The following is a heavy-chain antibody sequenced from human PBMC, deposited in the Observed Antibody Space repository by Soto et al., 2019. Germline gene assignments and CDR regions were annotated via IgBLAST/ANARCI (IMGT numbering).Heavy chain of an antibody. Sequence: QVQLVQSGAEVKKPGASVKVSCKASGYTFTSYDINWVRQATGQGLEWMGWQNPNSGNTGYAQKFPGRXTXTXHTAISTTYMGLSSLRSEDTAVYYWRRTLDGDNVDYWGQGTLVTVSS. D-gene: IGHD4-17*01. CDR3: RRTLDGDNVDY. J-gene: IGHJ4*02. V-gene: IGHV1-8*01. CDR2: QNPNSGNT. CDR1: GYTFTSYD.